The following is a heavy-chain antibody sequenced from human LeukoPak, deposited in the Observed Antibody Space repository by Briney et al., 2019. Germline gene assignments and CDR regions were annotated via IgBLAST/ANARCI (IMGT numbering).Heavy chain of an antibody. CDR3: ARVVTAAGLDL. Sequence: SETLSLTCTVSGGPISGSRTWGWVRRPPGKGLEWIGNVHYDGRTASNPSLKSRVTMSLDTSTNQFSLKMNSVTATDTALYYCARVVTAAGLDLWGQGILVTISS. D-gene: IGHD6-25*01. CDR2: VHYDGRT. CDR1: GGPISGSRT. J-gene: IGHJ5*02. V-gene: IGHV4-39*07.